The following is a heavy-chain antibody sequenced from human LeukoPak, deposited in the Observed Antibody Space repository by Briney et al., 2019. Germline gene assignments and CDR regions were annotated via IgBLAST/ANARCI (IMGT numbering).Heavy chain of an antibody. CDR1: GYTFTSYY. J-gene: IGHJ4*02. CDR2: INPSGGST. Sequence: ASVKVSCTASGYTFTSYYMHWVRQAPGQGLEWMGIINPSGGSTSYAQKFQGRVTMTRDTSTSTVYMELSSLRAEDTAVYYCAKVGSGSYYWFDYWGQGTLVTVSS. D-gene: IGHD1-26*01. CDR3: AKVGSGSYYWFDY. V-gene: IGHV1-46*01.